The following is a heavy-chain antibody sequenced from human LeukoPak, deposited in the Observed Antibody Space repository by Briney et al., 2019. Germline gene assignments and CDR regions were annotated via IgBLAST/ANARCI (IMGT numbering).Heavy chain of an antibody. V-gene: IGHV1-69*05. J-gene: IGHJ3*02. CDR1: GGTFSSYA. Sequence: ASVKVSCKASGGTFSSYAISWVRQAPGQGLELMGGSIPIFGTANYAQKFQGRVTITTDESTSTAYMELSSLRPEDTAVYYCAREVEMATSDAFDIWGQGTMVTVSS. CDR3: AREVEMATSDAFDI. CDR2: SIPIFGTA. D-gene: IGHD5-24*01.